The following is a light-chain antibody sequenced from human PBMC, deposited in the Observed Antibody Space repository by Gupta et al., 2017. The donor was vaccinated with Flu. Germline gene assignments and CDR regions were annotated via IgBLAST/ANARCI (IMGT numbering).Light chain of an antibody. CDR3: QHNDHFPLT. CDR2: DAS. J-gene: IGKJ4*01. Sequence: DIQMTQSPSSLSAPVGDRVTITCQASQDISNNLNWYQQNPGKAPKVLIYDASTLETGVPSRVSGRGSGTDFTFTISILQPEDIATYYCQHNDHFPLTFGRGTQVEIK. CDR1: QDISNN. V-gene: IGKV1-33*01.